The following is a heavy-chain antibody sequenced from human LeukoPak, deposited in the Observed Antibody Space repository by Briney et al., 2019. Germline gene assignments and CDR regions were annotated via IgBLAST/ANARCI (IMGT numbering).Heavy chain of an antibody. J-gene: IGHJ4*02. V-gene: IGHV1-2*02. D-gene: IGHD1-26*01. Sequence: ASVKVSCEASGYIFTGYYMHWVRQAPGQRLEWMGWINPNSGGTNSVQKFQGRVTMTRDTSISTAYMELSRLTSDDTAVYYCARHPYSGSYHFDYWGQGTLVTVSS. CDR1: GYIFTGYY. CDR2: INPNSGGT. CDR3: ARHPYSGSYHFDY.